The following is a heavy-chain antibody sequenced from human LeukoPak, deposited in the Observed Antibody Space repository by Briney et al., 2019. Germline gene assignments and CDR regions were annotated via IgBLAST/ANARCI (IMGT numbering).Heavy chain of an antibody. CDR3: AKDLSPTSQLLPDAFDI. CDR2: ISGDGVSP. D-gene: IGHD2-15*01. CDR1: GFTFNNYA. J-gene: IGHJ3*02. Sequence: GGSLRLSCSASGFTFNNYALTWVRQTPGKGLECVSAISGDGVSPYYADSVRGRFTISRDNSKNTLYLQMNSLRAEDTAVYYCAKDLSPTSQLLPDAFDIWGQGTMVTVSS. V-gene: IGHV3-23*01.